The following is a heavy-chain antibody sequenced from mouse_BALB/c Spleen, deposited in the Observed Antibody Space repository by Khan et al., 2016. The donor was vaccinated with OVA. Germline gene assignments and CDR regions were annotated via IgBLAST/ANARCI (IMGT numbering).Heavy chain of an antibody. CDR2: ISSGDST. CDR1: GFTFSNYA. J-gene: IGHJ3*01. V-gene: IGHV5-6-5*01. CDR3: ARDYWFSY. Sequence: EVELVESGGGLVKPGGSLKLSCAASGFTFSNYAMSWVRQSPEKRLEWVASISSGDSTYYPDSVKGRFTISRDNDRNILYLQMSSLRYEDTAMYYCARDYWFSYWGQGTLVTVSA.